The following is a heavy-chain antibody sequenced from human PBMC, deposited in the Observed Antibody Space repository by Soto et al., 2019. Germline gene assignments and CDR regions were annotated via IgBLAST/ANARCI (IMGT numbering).Heavy chain of an antibody. J-gene: IGHJ4*02. V-gene: IGHV3-23*01. Sequence: GGSLRLSCAASGFTFSSYAMSWVRQAPGKGLEWVSAISGSGGSTYYADSVKGRFTISRDNSKNTLYLQMNSLRAEDTAVYYSAKDPTYDILTGSTYWGQGTLVTVPS. CDR3: AKDPTYDILTGSTY. CDR2: ISGSGGST. CDR1: GFTFSSYA. D-gene: IGHD3-9*01.